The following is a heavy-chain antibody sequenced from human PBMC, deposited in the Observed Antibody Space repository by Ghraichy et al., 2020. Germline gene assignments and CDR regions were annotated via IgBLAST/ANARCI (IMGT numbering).Heavy chain of an antibody. CDR1: GLTFSTYA. CDR3: ARDGSSGWSRHFDY. D-gene: IGHD6-19*01. CDR2: INDNGGST. J-gene: IGHJ4*02. V-gene: IGHV3-23*01. Sequence: LSLTCAASGLTFSTYAMSWVRQAPGKGLEWVSTINDNGGSTHYADSVKGRFTISRDNSKNTLYLQMNSLRAEDTAVYYCARDGSSGWSRHFDYWGQGTLVTVSS.